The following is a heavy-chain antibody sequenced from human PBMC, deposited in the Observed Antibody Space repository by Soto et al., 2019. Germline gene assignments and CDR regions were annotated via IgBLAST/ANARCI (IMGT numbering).Heavy chain of an antibody. CDR1: GFTFSSYA. D-gene: IGHD3-22*01. V-gene: IGHV3-23*01. CDR3: AALYYYDSSGPNPFDY. CDR2: ISGSGGST. J-gene: IGHJ4*02. Sequence: PGGSLRLSCAASGFTFSSYAMSWVRQAPGKGLEWVSAISGSGGSTYYADSVKGRFTISRDNSKNTLYLQMNSLRAEDTAVYYCAALYYYDSSGPNPFDYWGQGTLVTAPQ.